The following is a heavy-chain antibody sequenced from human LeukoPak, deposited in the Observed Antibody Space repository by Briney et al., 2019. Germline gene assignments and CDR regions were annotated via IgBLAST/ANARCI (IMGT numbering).Heavy chain of an antibody. CDR2: IYYSGST. J-gene: IGHJ4*02. CDR3: ARVPLLWFGELFQGCFDY. Sequence: SETLSLTCTVSGGSISSSSYYWGWIRQPPGKGLEWIGSIYYSGSTYYNPSLKSRVTISVDTSKNQFSLKLSSVTAADTAVYYCARVPLLWFGELFQGCFDYWGQGTLVTVSS. V-gene: IGHV4-39*01. D-gene: IGHD3-10*01. CDR1: GGSISSSSYY.